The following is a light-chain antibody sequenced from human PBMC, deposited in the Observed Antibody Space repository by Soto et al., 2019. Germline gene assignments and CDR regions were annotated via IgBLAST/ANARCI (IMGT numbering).Light chain of an antibody. J-gene: IGKJ1*01. Sequence: DVVMTQSPLSLPVTLGQPASISCRSSQSLKHSDGDTYLNWFQQRPGQSPRRLIYKVSDRDSGVPDRFSGGGSGADFTLKISRVEAEDVGVYFCMQGTNWPWTFGQGTEVEIK. CDR2: KVS. CDR3: MQGTNWPWT. CDR1: QSLKHSDGDTY. V-gene: IGKV2-30*02.